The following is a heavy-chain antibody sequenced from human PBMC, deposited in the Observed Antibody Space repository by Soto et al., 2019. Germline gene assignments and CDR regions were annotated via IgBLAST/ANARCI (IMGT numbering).Heavy chain of an antibody. D-gene: IGHD3-10*02. Sequence: SETLSLTCAFYVESLSAYYWTCIRHPPGKWLEWIGEINQSGSTNYNPSLKSRVTMSADTSKKHFSLKVTSVTAADTAVYYCARGTDYVTFLFPCLEVWGQGTTVNVSS. J-gene: IGHJ6*01. CDR3: ARGTDYVTFLFPCLEV. V-gene: IGHV4-34*01. CDR1: VESLSAYY. CDR2: INQSGST.